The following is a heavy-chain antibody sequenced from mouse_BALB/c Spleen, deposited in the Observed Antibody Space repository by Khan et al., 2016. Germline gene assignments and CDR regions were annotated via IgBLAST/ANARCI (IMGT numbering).Heavy chain of an antibody. V-gene: IGHV14-3*02. D-gene: IGHD1-1*01. CDR1: GFNIKDTY. Sequence: EVQLQESGAELVKPGASVKLSCTASGFNIKDTYMHWVKQRPEQGLEWIGRIDPANGNTKYDPKFQGKATITADTSSNTAYLQLSSLTSEDTAVYYCARGYDGSSHFDDWGQGTTLTVAS. J-gene: IGHJ2*01. CDR3: ARGYDGSSHFDD. CDR2: IDPANGNT.